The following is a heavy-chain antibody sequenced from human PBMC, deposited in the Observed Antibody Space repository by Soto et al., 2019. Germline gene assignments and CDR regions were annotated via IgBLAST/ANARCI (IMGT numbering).Heavy chain of an antibody. CDR3: ARDHPTKRYFDWLPYYCCYYGMDV. CDR2: INPRGGST. V-gene: IGHV1-46*01. J-gene: IGHJ6*02. CDR1: GYTFTSYY. D-gene: IGHD3-9*01. Sequence: ASVKVSCKASGYTFTSYYMHWVRQAAGQGLEWMGIINPRGGSTSYAQKFQGRITMTRDTSTSTVYMELSSLRSEDTAVYYCARDHPTKRYFDWLPYYCCYYGMDVWGQGTTVTVSS.